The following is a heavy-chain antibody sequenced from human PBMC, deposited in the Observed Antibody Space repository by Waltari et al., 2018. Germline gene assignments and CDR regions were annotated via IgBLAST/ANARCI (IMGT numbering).Heavy chain of an antibody. Sequence: EVQLVESGGGLVKPGGSLRLSCAASGFTFSSYSMNWVRQAPGKGLEWVSAISSSSSYIYYADSVKGRFTISRDNAKNSLYLQMNSLRAEDTAVYYCARVLPGIAVAGSGDYWGQGTLVTVSS. CDR3: ARVLPGIAVAGSGDY. J-gene: IGHJ4*02. V-gene: IGHV3-21*01. CDR2: ISSSSSYI. CDR1: GFTFSSYS. D-gene: IGHD6-19*01.